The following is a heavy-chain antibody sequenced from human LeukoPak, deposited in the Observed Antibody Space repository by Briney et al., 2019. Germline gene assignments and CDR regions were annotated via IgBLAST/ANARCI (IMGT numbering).Heavy chain of an antibody. Sequence: ASVKVSCKASGYTFTSYGISWVRQAPGQGLEWMGLISAYNGNTNYAQKLQGRVTMTTDTSTSTAYMELRSLRSDDTAVYYCARRSPLAWYFDLWGRGTLVTVSS. CDR1: GYTFTSYG. D-gene: IGHD2-21*02. CDR2: ISAYNGNT. J-gene: IGHJ2*01. V-gene: IGHV1-18*01. CDR3: ARRSPLAWYFDL.